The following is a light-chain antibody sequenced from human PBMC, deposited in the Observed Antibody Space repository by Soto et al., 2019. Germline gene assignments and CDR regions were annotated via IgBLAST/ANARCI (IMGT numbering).Light chain of an antibody. CDR1: QSVGSN. J-gene: IGKJ1*01. CDR2: GAS. Sequence: EIVVTQSPATLSVSPGERATLSCRASQSVGSNLAWYQQRPGQAPTLLIYGASTRATGIPARFSGSGSGTGFTLTISSLQSEDFAVYYCQEYNNWPPWTFGQGTKVDIK. V-gene: IGKV3-15*01. CDR3: QEYNNWPPWT.